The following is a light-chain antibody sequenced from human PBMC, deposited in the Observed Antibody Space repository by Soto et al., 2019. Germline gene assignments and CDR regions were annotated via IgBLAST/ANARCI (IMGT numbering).Light chain of an antibody. J-gene: IGLJ2*01. CDR3: LTWGTGIHVV. V-gene: IGLV4-69*01. Sequence: QLVLTQSPSASASLGASVKLTCTLSSGHSSYAIAWHPQQPEKGPRYLMKLNSDGSHSKGDGIPDRFSGSSSGAERYLTISSLQSEDEADYYCLTWGTGIHVVFGGGTKLTVL. CDR1: SGHSSYA. CDR2: LNSDGSH.